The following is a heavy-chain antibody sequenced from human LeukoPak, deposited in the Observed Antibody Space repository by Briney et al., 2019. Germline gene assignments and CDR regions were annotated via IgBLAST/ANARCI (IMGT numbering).Heavy chain of an antibody. CDR1: GYTFIGHY. J-gene: IGHJ3*02. V-gene: IGHV7-4-1*02. Sequence: GASVKVSCKTSGYTFIGHYIHWVRQAPGQGLEWMGWINTNTGNPTYAQGFTGRFVFSLDTSVSTAYVQISSLKAEDTAVYYCARDESWDRNAFDIWGQGTMVTVSS. D-gene: IGHD1-26*01. CDR3: ARDESWDRNAFDI. CDR2: INTNTGNP.